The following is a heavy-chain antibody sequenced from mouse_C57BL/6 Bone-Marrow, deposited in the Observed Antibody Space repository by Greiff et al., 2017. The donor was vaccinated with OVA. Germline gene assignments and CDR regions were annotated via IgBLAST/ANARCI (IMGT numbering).Heavy chain of an antibody. J-gene: IGHJ4*01. Sequence: EVHLVESGGGLVQSGRSLRLSCATSGFTFSDFYMEWVRQAPGKGLEWIAASRNKANDYTTEYSASVKGRFIVSRDTSQSILYLQMNALRAEDTAIYYCARGTVDYAMDYWGQGTSVTVSS. D-gene: IGHD1-1*01. CDR3: ARGTVDYAMDY. CDR1: GFTFSDFY. V-gene: IGHV7-1*01. CDR2: SRNKANDYTT.